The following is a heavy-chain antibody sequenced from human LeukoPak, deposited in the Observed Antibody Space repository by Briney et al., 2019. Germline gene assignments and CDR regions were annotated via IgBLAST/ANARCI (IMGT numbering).Heavy chain of an antibody. CDR1: GFTFSTSG. V-gene: IGHV3-30*18. CDR2: TSYDGINK. J-gene: IGHJ5*02. Sequence: GGSLRLSCAASGFTFSTSGMHWVRQTPDKGLEWVAVTSYDGINKHYTDSVKGRFAISRDNSKNMVYLQMNSLRPEDTALYYCAKDVMVQGVINGFDHWGQGALVTVSS. D-gene: IGHD3-10*01. CDR3: AKDVMVQGVINGFDH.